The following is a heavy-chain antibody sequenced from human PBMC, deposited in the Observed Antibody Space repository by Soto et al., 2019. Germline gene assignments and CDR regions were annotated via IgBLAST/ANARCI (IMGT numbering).Heavy chain of an antibody. V-gene: IGHV3-23*01. CDR3: VKIEYASSWDSSGIYV. CDR2: ISDNGRST. Sequence: EVQLLESGGGLLQPGGSLRLSCAASGFTFSNYAMSWVRQAPGKGLEWVSIISDNGRSTYYADSVQGRFSVSRDNAKNTLYVQMNSLSAEDTAIYYCVKIEYASSWDSSGIYVWGQGTTVTVAS. CDR1: GFTFSNYA. D-gene: IGHD6-13*01. J-gene: IGHJ6*02.